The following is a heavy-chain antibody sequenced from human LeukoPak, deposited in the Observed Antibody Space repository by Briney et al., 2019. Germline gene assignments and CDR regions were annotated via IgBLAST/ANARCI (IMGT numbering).Heavy chain of an antibody. V-gene: IGHV3-53*01. CDR1: GFTVSTTY. Sequence: PGGSLRLSCAASGFTVSTTYMSWVRQAPGKGLEWVSLIYVDGRTYYADSVKGRFTISRDNSKNTLYLQMNSLRAEDTAVYYCAKANVVAAMADWFDPWGQGTLVTVSS. CDR3: AKANVVAAMADWFDP. D-gene: IGHD2-15*01. CDR2: IYVDGRT. J-gene: IGHJ5*02.